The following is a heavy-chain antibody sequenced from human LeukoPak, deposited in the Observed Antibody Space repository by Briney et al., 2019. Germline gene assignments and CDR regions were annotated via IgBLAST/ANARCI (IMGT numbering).Heavy chain of an antibody. Sequence: PSETLSLTCSVSGGSTTTTSYYWGWIRQPPGKGLEWLRSVYYSGTTYYNPSLKSRVTISLDTSENQFSLSLRFVTAADTAVYYCARSPRPNVAVAGHTNQKRYYFFDLWGRGTLVTVSS. V-gene: IGHV4-39*07. D-gene: IGHD6-19*01. J-gene: IGHJ2*01. CDR1: GGSTTTTSYY. CDR2: VYYSGTT. CDR3: ARSPRPNVAVAGHTNQKRYYFFDL.